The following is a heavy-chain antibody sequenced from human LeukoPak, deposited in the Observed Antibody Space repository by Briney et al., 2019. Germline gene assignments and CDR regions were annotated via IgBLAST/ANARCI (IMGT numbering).Heavy chain of an antibody. Sequence: GGSLRLSCAASGFTFNIYAMTWVRPGPGKGREWVSAIGGSGDRTYYADSVKGRFTISRDNSKNTLYLQMNSLRAEDTAVYYCAKDRTPQPYGIFDYWGQGTLVTVSS. CDR3: AKDRTPQPYGIFDY. CDR2: IGGSGDRT. J-gene: IGHJ4*02. CDR1: GFTFNIYA. D-gene: IGHD1-26*01. V-gene: IGHV3-23*01.